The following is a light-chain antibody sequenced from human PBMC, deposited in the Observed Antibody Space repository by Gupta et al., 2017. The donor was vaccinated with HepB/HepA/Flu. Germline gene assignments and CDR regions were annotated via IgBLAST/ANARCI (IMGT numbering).Light chain of an antibody. CDR1: SSNIGNNY. V-gene: IGLV1-51*01. Sequence: QSVLPHAPSVSAAPGQKVTISCSGSSSNIGNNYVSWYQQLPGTAPKLLICDNNKRPSGIPDRFSGSKSGTSATLGITGRQTGDEADYYCGTWDSSLSAVVFGGGTKLTVL. J-gene: IGLJ2*01. CDR2: DNN. CDR3: GTWDSSLSAVV.